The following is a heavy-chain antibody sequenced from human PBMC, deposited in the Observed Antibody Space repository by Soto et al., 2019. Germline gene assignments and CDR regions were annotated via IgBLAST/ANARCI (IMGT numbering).Heavy chain of an antibody. CDR2: FDPEDGET. Sequence: ASVKVSCKVSGYTLTELSMHWVRQSPGKGLEWMGGFDPEDGETIYAQKFQGRVTMTEDTSTDTAYMELSSLRSEDTAVYYCATDPLAYRSGWYVYWGQGTLVTVSS. V-gene: IGHV1-24*01. CDR3: ATDPLAYRSGWYVY. J-gene: IGHJ4*02. CDR1: GYTLTELS. D-gene: IGHD6-19*01.